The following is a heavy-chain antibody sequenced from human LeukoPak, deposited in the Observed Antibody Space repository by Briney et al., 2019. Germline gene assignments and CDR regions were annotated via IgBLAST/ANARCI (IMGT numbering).Heavy chain of an antibody. D-gene: IGHD3-10*01. V-gene: IGHV4-34*01. CDR3: ARRRRPRRYGSGDEDY. J-gene: IGHJ4*02. CDR2: INHSGST. CDR1: GGSFSGYY. Sequence: SETLSLTCAVYGGSFSGYYWSWTRQPPGKGLEWIGEINHSGSTNYNPSLKSRVTISVDTSKNQFSLKLSSVTAADTAVYYCARRRRPRRYGSGDEDYWGQGTLVTVSS.